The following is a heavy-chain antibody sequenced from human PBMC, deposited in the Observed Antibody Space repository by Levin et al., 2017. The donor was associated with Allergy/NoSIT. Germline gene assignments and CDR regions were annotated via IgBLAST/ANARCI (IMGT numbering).Heavy chain of an antibody. Sequence: SCAASGFTFSSYSMNWVRQAPGKGLEWVSSISSSSSYIYYADSVKGRFTISRDNAKNSLYLQMNSLRAEDTAVYYCARDRDLNWFDPWGQGTLVTVSS. CDR1: GFTFSSYS. CDR3: ARDRDLNWFDP. CDR2: ISSSSSYI. V-gene: IGHV3-21*01. J-gene: IGHJ5*02. D-gene: IGHD3-10*01.